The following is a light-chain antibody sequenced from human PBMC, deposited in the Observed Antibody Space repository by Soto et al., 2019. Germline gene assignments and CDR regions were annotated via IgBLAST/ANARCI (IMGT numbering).Light chain of an antibody. CDR3: QQSNNWPWT. CDR1: QSVSSN. V-gene: IGKV3-15*01. J-gene: IGKJ1*01. Sequence: EIVMTQSPATLSVSPGARATLSCRASQSVSSNLAWYQQKPGQAPRLLIYGASTRATGIPARFSGSGSGTEFTLTISSLQSEDFAVYYCQQSNNWPWTFGQGTKVEIK. CDR2: GAS.